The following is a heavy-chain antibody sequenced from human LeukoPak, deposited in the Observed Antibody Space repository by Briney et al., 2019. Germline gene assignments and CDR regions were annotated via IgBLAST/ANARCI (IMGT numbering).Heavy chain of an antibody. V-gene: IGHV4-34*01. CDR1: GGSFSGYY. J-gene: IGHJ4*02. CDR3: ARQPTHVLRFLEWLYLDY. CDR2: INHSGST. Sequence: SETLSLTCAVYGGSFSGYYWSWIRQPPGKGLEWIGEINHSGSTNYNPSLKSRVTISVDTSKNQFSLKLSSVTAADTAVYYCARQPTHVLRFLEWLYLDYWGQGTLVTVSS. D-gene: IGHD3-3*01.